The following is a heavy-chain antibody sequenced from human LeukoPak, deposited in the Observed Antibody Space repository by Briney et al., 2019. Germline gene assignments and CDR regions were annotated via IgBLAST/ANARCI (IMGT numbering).Heavy chain of an antibody. V-gene: IGHV3-23*01. J-gene: IGHJ4*02. CDR2: ISGSGGST. CDR1: GFTFSSYA. D-gene: IGHD3-3*01. Sequence: GGSLRLSCAASGFTFSSYAMSWVRQAPGKGLEWVSAISGSGGSTYYADSVKGRFTISRDNSKNTLYLQMNSLRAEDTAVYYCAKDKDVLRFFGGPYYFGYWGQGTLVTVSS. CDR3: AKDKDVLRFFGGPYYFGY.